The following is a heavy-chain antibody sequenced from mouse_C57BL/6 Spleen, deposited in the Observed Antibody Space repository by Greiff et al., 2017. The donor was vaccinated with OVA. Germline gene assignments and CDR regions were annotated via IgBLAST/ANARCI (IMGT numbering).Heavy chain of an antibody. J-gene: IGHJ4*01. Sequence: EVKLMESGGGLVQPKGSLKLSCAASGFSFNTYAMNWVRQAPGKGLEWVARIRSKSNNYATYYADSVKDRFTISRDDSESMLYLQMNNLKTEDTAMYYCVRQYSNLYYAMDYWGQGTSVTVSS. CDR2: IRSKSNNYAT. V-gene: IGHV10-1*01. CDR1: GFSFNTYA. CDR3: VRQYSNLYYAMDY. D-gene: IGHD2-5*01.